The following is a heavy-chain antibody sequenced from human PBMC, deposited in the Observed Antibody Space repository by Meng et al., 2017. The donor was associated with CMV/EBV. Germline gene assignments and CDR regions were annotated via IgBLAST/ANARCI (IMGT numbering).Heavy chain of an antibody. V-gene: IGHV1-2*02. CDR3: ARDFSHTAMVSRGSGY. Sequence: SGYAFTGYYMHWVRQAPGQGLERMGWIHPNSGGTNYAQKFQGRVTMTRDTSISTAYMELSRLRSDDTAVYYCARDFSHTAMVSRGSGYWGQGTLVTVSS. CDR2: IHPNSGGT. CDR1: GYAFTGYY. D-gene: IGHD5-18*01. J-gene: IGHJ4*02.